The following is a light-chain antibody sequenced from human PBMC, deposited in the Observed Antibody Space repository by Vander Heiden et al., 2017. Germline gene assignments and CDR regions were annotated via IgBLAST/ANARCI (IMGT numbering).Light chain of an antibody. CDR2: SNN. CDR1: SSNIGSNT. Sequence: QSVLTQPPSASGTPGQRVTIACSGSSSNIGSNTVNWYQQPPGTAPKLLIYSNNQRPSGVPDRFSGSKSGTSASLAISGRQAEDEADYCCAAWDDSRNGLFGGGTKLTVL. V-gene: IGLV1-44*01. J-gene: IGLJ2*01. CDR3: AAWDDSRNGL.